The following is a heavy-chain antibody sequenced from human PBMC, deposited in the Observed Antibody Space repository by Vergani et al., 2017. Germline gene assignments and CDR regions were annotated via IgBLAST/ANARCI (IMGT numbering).Heavy chain of an antibody. J-gene: IGHJ4*02. Sequence: QVQLQQWGAGLLKPSETLSLTCAVYGGSFSGYYWSWIRQPPGKGLEWIGEINHSGNTNYNPSLKSRVTISVDTSKNQFSLNLSSVTAADTAVDYCANLWFGGAVVYWGQGTLVTVSS. V-gene: IGHV4-34*01. CDR1: GGSFSGYY. CDR3: ANLWFGGAVVY. D-gene: IGHD3-10*01. CDR2: INHSGNT.